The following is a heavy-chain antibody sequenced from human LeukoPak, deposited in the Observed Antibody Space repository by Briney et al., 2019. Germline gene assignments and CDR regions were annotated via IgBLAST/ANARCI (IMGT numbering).Heavy chain of an antibody. V-gene: IGHV1-2*02. Sequence: ASVRVSCKASGYPFTDQFINWVRQAPGRGLEWMGWINPNSGDTNYEQRSQGRVTMTRDTSISTAYMDLTRLASDDTAVYYCAREYSSSSGRRAFDVWGQGTMVTVSS. J-gene: IGHJ3*01. CDR2: INPNSGDT. CDR1: GYPFTDQF. CDR3: AREYSSSSGRRAFDV. D-gene: IGHD6-6*01.